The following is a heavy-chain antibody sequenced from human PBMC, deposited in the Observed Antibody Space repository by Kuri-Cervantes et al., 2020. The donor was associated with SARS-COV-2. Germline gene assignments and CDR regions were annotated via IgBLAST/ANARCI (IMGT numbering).Heavy chain of an antibody. CDR3: ARAPSILGATLGYFQQ. CDR2: ISYDGSNK. D-gene: IGHD1-26*01. CDR1: GFTFSSYA. V-gene: IGHV3-30*04. J-gene: IGHJ1*01. Sequence: GESLKISCAASGFTFSSYAMHWVRQAPGKGLEWVAVISYDGSNKYYADSVKGRFTISRDNSKNTLYLQMNSLRAEDSAVYYCARAPSILGATLGYFQQWGQGTLVTVSS.